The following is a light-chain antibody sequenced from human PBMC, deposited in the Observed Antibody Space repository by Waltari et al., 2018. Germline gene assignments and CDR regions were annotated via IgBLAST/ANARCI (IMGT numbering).Light chain of an antibody. V-gene: IGKV3-15*01. Sequence: EIVLTQSPATLSVSPGERVTLSCRASQSVSSNLAWYQQKPVQAPRLIIYAASNRATGIPARFSGSGSGTEFTLTISSQQSEDFAVYYCQENNHWPPVWTFGQGTNVEIK. J-gene: IGKJ1*01. CDR2: AAS. CDR3: QENNHWPPVWT. CDR1: QSVSSN.